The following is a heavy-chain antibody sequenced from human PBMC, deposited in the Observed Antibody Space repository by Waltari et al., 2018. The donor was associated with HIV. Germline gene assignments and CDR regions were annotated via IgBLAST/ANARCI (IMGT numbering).Heavy chain of an antibody. V-gene: IGHV3-49*04. Sequence: EVQLVESGGGLVQPGRSLRLSGTASGFHFGDYAVSWVRQAPGKGLEWLSFITSKAYGGTTEYAASVRGRFTISRDDSKSIAYLQMNSLKIEDTAVYYCTREHSTGWSWGQGTLVTVSS. J-gene: IGHJ5*02. D-gene: IGHD6-19*01. CDR2: ITSKAYGGTT. CDR3: TREHSTGWS. CDR1: GFHFGDYA.